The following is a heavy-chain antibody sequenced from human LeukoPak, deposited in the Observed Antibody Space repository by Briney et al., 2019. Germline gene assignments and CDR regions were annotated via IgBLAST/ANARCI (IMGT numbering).Heavy chain of an antibody. V-gene: IGHV1-46*01. Sequence: ASVKVSCKASGGTFSSYAISWVRQAPGQGLEWMGIINPSGGSTSYAQKFQGRVTMTRDMSTSTVYMELSSLRSEDTAVYYCARGGGPVVGATSFDYWGQGTLVTVSS. CDR1: GGTFSSYA. D-gene: IGHD1-26*01. J-gene: IGHJ4*02. CDR3: ARGGGPVVGATSFDY. CDR2: INPSGGST.